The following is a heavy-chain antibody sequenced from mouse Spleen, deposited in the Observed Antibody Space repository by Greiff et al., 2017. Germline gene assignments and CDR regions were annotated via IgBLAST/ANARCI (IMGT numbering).Heavy chain of an antibody. D-gene: IGHD1-1*01. CDR3: ARYYGSDYFDY. CDR1: GYTFTSYW. CDR2: IDPSDSYT. J-gene: IGHJ2*01. V-gene: IGHV1-69*01. Sequence: VQLQQPGAELVMPGASVKLSCKASGYTFTSYWMHWVKQRPGQGLEWIGEIDPSDSYTNYNQKFKGKATLTVDKSSSTAYMQLSSLTSEDSAVYYCARYYGSDYFDYWGQGTTLTVSS.